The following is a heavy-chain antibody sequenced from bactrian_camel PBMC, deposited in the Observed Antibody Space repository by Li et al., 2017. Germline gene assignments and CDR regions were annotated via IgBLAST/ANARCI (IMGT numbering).Heavy chain of an antibody. D-gene: IGHD6*01. Sequence: HVQLVESGGALVQPGGSLRLSCVASGNINCMGWFRQAPGKEREWVAHGYHLGGITAYSDFAKGRFTISRDIAKNTVSLQMNSLKPEDTAVYFCAAEIPYGGTWSDFAYWGQGTQVTVS. V-gene: IGHV3S53*01. CDR1: GNINC. CDR3: AAEIPYGGTWSDFAY. J-gene: IGHJ6*01. CDR2: YHLGGIT.